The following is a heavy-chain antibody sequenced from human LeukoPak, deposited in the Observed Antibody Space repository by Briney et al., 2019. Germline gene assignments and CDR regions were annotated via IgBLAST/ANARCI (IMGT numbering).Heavy chain of an antibody. V-gene: IGHV3-48*03. D-gene: IGHD3-3*01. J-gene: IGHJ4*02. CDR1: GFTFSSYE. CDR2: ISSSGSTI. CDR3: ARDLCYDFWSGCLPFDY. Sequence: QTGGSLSLSCAASGFTFSSYEMNWVRQAPGKGLEWVSYISSSGSTIYYADSVKGRFTISRDNAKNSLYLQMNSLRAEDTAVYYCARDLCYDFWSGCLPFDYWGQGTLVTVSS.